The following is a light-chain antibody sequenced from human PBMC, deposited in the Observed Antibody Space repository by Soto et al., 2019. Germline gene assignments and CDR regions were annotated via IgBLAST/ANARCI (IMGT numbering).Light chain of an antibody. J-gene: IGKJ3*01. CDR1: QSVTSSC. CDR3: QQCGGSPLFS. Sequence: EIVLTQSPGTLSLSPGERATLSCTASQSVTSSCLAWYQRKPGQAPRLLIHTTSIRATDIPDRFSGSGSGTAFTLTISRLQTEDSAVYYCQQCGGSPLFSFGPGTRVDI. V-gene: IGKV3-20*01. CDR2: TTS.